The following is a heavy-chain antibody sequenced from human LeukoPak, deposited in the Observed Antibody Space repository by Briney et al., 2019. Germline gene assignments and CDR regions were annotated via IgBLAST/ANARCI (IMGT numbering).Heavy chain of an antibody. CDR2: IRYDGSNK. J-gene: IGHJ4*02. D-gene: IGHD3-9*01. CDR3: AKSRRYFDWVPDY. V-gene: IGHV3-30*02. Sequence: GGSLRLSCAASGFTFSSYGMHWVRQAPGKGLEWVAFIRYDGSNKYYADSVKGRFTISRDNSKNTLYLQMNSLRAEDTAVYYCAKSRRYFDWVPDYWGQGTLVTVSS. CDR1: GFTFSSYG.